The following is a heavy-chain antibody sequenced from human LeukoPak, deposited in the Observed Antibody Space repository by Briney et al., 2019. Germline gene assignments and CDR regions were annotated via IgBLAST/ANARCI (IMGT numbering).Heavy chain of an antibody. Sequence: PSETLSLTSVVSRVSPNGYFWSWIRQPPGKGLEWIGEICHTEGTRYNPSLESRVTMSVDTSKNQLSLKLIFVTAAYTAVYYCARIRCEHSGSVCYNHWGLGTLVTVSS. J-gene: IGHJ1*01. V-gene: IGHV4-34*01. D-gene: IGHD3-9*01. CDR1: RVSPNGYF. CDR3: ARIRCEHSGSVCYNH. CDR2: ICHTEGT.